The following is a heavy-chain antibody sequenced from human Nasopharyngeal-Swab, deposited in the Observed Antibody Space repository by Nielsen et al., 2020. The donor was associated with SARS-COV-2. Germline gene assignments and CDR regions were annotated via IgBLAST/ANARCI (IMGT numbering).Heavy chain of an antibody. CDR2: INSDGSYT. J-gene: IGHJ4*02. V-gene: IGHV3-74*01. CDR3: ARAHNSWPAFFDY. CDR1: GVIFSKYW. Sequence: GESLKISCVASGVIFSKYWMHWVRQAPGKGLVWVSRINSDGSYTSYADSVKGRFTISRDNAKNTLYLQMNSLRAEDTAVYYCARAHNSWPAFFDYWGQGTLVTVSS. D-gene: IGHD6-13*01.